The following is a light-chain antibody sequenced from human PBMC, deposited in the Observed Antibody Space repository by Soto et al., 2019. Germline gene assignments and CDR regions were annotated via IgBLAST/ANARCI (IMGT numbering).Light chain of an antibody. CDR1: QSISRTY. Sequence: ENVLTQSPGTLSLSPGERATLSCRASQSISRTYLAWYQQKPVQAPRLLIYATSSRATGIPDRFSGSGSGTDFTLTISRLEPEDFAVYYCQQYGSSSITCGQGTRREIK. CDR3: QQYGSSSIT. J-gene: IGKJ5*01. V-gene: IGKV3-20*01. CDR2: ATS.